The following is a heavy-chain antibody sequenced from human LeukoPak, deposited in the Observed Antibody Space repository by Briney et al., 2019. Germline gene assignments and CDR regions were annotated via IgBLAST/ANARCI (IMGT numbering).Heavy chain of an antibody. CDR3: ARLHYDSSGYYFDY. J-gene: IGHJ4*02. Sequence: GGSLRLACAASGFTFSSYAMTWVRQAPGKGLEWVSSIIGSGGTTFYADSVKGRFTISRDNSKNTLYLQMNSLRAEDTAVYYCARLHYDSSGYYFDYWGQGNLVTVSS. D-gene: IGHD3-22*01. CDR1: GFTFSSYA. CDR2: IIGSGGTT. V-gene: IGHV3-23*01.